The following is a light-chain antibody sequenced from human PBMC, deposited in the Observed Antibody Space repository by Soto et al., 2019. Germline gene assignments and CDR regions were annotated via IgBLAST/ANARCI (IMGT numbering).Light chain of an antibody. J-gene: IGKJ1*01. CDR3: LKYNIDPPGT. CDR1: QSISRW. Sequence: IQLTQSPSTLSASLGDTVTMTCRASQSISRWLSWYQQKAGKAPKLLIYGASTLQSGVPSRFSGSGFGTDFTLTISSLQPEDVATYYCLKYNIDPPGTFGQGTKVDIK. CDR2: GAS. V-gene: IGKV1-27*01.